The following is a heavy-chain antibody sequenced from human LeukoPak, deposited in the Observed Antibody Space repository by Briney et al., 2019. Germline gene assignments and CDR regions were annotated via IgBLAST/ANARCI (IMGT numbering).Heavy chain of an antibody. J-gene: IGHJ6*03. CDR2: ISTYNGNT. CDR3: ALPAKGAFFYYYMEV. CDR1: AYTSPNYG. Sequence: GAPVKVSCKASAYTSPNYGITWVRQAPGRGLEWMGWISTYNGNTQYAQKFQGRLTMTTDTPTKTVYMELRSLTSHDTAVYYCALPAKGAFFYYYMEVWGKGTAVTVSS. V-gene: IGHV1-18*01. D-gene: IGHD2-2*01.